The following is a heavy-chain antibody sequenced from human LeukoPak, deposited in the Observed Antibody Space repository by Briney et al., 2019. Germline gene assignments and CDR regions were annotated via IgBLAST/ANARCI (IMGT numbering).Heavy chain of an antibody. CDR3: ARNLPAADY. D-gene: IGHD2-2*01. Sequence: PGGSLRLSCAASGSTFRSHTMNWVRQAPWKGLEWISYISNTGSVIYYADSVKGRFTISRDNAKNSLYLQMNSLRAEDTAVYYCARNLPAADYWGQGTLVTVSS. V-gene: IGHV3-48*04. J-gene: IGHJ4*02. CDR2: ISNTGSVI. CDR1: GSTFRSHT.